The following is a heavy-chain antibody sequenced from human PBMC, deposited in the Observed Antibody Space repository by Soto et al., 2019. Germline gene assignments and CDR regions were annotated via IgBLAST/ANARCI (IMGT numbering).Heavy chain of an antibody. CDR2: IKPDGTAK. Sequence: EVQLVESGGDLVQPGGSLRLSCAASGFTFSSSWMSWVRQAPGKGLEWVANIKPDGTAKYYVDSVKGRFTISRDNAKNSLYLKISSMRADDTAVYYCARKEYYYDTSNAGWFDPWGQGTLVTVSS. V-gene: IGHV3-7*05. CDR3: ARKEYYYDTSNAGWFDP. CDR1: GFTFSSSW. D-gene: IGHD3-22*01. J-gene: IGHJ5*02.